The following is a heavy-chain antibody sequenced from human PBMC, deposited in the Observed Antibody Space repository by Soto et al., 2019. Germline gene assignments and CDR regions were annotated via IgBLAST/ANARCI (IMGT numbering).Heavy chain of an antibody. V-gene: IGHV3-11*01. CDR1: GFTFSNYY. J-gene: IGHJ4*02. Sequence: TGGSLRLSCGASGFTFSNYYMSWIRQAPGEGLEWVSYISSTGRTIYYADSVKGRFTVSRDNAQNSLSLKLNSLRVEDTAVYYCARSYSSGWEFDYWGQGTQVTVSS. CDR2: ISSTGRTI. D-gene: IGHD6-19*01. CDR3: ARSYSSGWEFDY.